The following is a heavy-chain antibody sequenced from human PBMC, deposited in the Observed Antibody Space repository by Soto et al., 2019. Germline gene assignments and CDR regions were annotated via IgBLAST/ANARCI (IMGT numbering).Heavy chain of an antibody. D-gene: IGHD3-10*01. J-gene: IGHJ4*02. CDR2: ICSGGNA. CDR1: GVTVNSNF. V-gene: IGHV3-53*01. CDR3: VKEFRGAFDY. Sequence: GGSLSLSCAVSGVTVNSNFMSWVRQAPGKGLEWVSVICSGGNADYADSVKGRFIMSRDISKNTLYLQMNSLRAEDTAVYFCVKEFRGAFDYWGQGTLVTVSS.